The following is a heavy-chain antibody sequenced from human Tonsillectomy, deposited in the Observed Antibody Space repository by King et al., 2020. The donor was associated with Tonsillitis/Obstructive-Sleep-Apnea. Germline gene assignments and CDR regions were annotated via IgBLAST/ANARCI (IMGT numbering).Heavy chain of an antibody. V-gene: IGHV3-48*02. D-gene: IGHD6-19*01. CDR3: ARAGQWLAPGGGYYFDY. Sequence: VQLVESGGGLVQPGGSLRLSFAASGFTFSIYSMNWVRQAPGKGLEWVSSIISSSSTIYYANSVKGRFTISRDNAKNPLYLQMNSLRDEDTAVYYCARAGQWLAPGGGYYFDYWGQGTLVTVSS. J-gene: IGHJ4*02. CDR2: IISSSSTI. CDR1: GFTFSIYS.